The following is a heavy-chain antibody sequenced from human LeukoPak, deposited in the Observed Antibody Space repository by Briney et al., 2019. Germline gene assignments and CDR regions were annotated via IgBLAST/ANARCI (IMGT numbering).Heavy chain of an antibody. J-gene: IGHJ6*02. CDR1: GGSISSSNW. CDR3: ARIKQQLVRQPRRSPYYYYGMDV. V-gene: IGHV4-4*02. Sequence: SETLSLTCAGSGGSISSSNWWSWVRQPPGKGLEWIGEIYHSGSTNYNPSLKSLVTISVDKSKNQFSLKLSSVTAADTAVYYCARIKQQLVRQPRRSPYYYYGMDVWGQGTTVTVSS. D-gene: IGHD6-13*01. CDR2: IYHSGST.